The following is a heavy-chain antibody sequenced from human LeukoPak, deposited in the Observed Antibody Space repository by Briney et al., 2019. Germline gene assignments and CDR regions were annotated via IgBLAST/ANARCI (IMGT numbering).Heavy chain of an antibody. D-gene: IGHD6-6*01. CDR2: ISYDGSNK. J-gene: IGHJ4*02. CDR1: GFTFSSYA. Sequence: GGSLRLPCAASGFTFSSYAMHWVRQAPGKGLEWVAVISYDGSNKYYADSVKGRFTISRDNSKNTLYLQMNSLRAEDTAVYYCARDESILSLGYYFDYWGQGTLVTVSS. CDR3: ARDESILSLGYYFDY. V-gene: IGHV3-30-3*01.